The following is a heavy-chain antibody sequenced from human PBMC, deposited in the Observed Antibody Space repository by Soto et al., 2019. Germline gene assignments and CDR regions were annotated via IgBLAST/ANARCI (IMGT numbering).Heavy chain of an antibody. J-gene: IGHJ6*02. V-gene: IGHV1-69*01. CDR1: GGTFSSYA. Sequence: QVQLVQSGAEVKKPGSSVKVSCKASGGTFSSYAISWVRQAPGQGLEWMGGIIPIFGTANYAQKFQGRVTITADESTSTAYVGLSSLRSEDTAVYYGAREYRVERDIVVVPAARDYYGMDVWGQGTTVTVSS. CDR2: IIPIFGTA. D-gene: IGHD2-2*01. CDR3: AREYRVERDIVVVPAARDYYGMDV.